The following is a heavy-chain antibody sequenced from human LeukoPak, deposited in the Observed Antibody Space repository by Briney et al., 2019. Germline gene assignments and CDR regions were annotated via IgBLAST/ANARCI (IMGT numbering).Heavy chain of an antibody. V-gene: IGHV1-69*04. CDR3: ARGGGVLRYFDWFPSTAYGMDV. Sequence: SVKVSCKASGGTFSSYAISWVRQAPGQGLEWMGRIIPILGIANYAQKFQGRVTITADKSTSTAYMELSSLRSEDTAVYYCARGGGVLRYFDWFPSTAYGMDVWGQGTTVTVSS. J-gene: IGHJ6*02. D-gene: IGHD3-9*01. CDR2: IIPILGIA. CDR1: GGTFSSYA.